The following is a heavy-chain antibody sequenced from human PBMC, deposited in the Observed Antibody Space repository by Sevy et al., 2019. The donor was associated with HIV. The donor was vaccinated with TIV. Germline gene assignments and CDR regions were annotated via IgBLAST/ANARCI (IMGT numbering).Heavy chain of an antibody. V-gene: IGHV3-11*01. J-gene: IGHJ4*02. CDR2: ISGSGNII. CDR3: AKKGYSSGIFYYFDY. CDR1: GFSFSDSY. Sequence: GGSLRLSCAASGFSFSDSYMSWVRQAPGKGLEWIAYISGSGNIIYYADSVRGRFSISRDNAKKSLYLQMNSLRAEDTAVYFCAKKGYSSGIFYYFDYWVQGTLVTVSS. D-gene: IGHD5-18*01.